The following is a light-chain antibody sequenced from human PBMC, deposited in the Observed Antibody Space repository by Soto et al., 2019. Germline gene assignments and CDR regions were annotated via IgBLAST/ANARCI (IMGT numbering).Light chain of an antibody. Sequence: DIQMTQSPSSLSASVGDRVTITCLASQDISVYLNWYQQKLGKAPKLLIYDTSTLGAGVPARFSGSGSGTVFSLTINSLQPEDLATYYCQQYDSLTRTFGQGTRVEVK. J-gene: IGKJ1*01. CDR2: DTS. V-gene: IGKV1-33*01. CDR3: QQYDSLTRT. CDR1: QDISVY.